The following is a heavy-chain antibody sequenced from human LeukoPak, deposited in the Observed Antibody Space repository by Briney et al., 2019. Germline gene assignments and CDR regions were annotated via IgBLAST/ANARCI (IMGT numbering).Heavy chain of an antibody. CDR2: IRYDGSNK. CDR3: AKGVTIFGVVNGGNAFDI. Sequence: GGSLRLSCAASGFTFSSYGMHWVRQAPGKGLEWVAFIRYDGSNKYYADSVKGRFTISRDNSKNTLYLQMNSLRAEDTAVYYCAKGVTIFGVVNGGNAFDIWGQGTMVTVSS. D-gene: IGHD3-3*01. J-gene: IGHJ3*02. V-gene: IGHV3-30*02. CDR1: GFTFSSYG.